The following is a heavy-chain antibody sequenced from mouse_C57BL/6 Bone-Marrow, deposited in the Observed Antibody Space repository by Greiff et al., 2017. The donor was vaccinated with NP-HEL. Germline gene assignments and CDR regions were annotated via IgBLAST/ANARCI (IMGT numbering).Heavy chain of an antibody. J-gene: IGHJ2*01. V-gene: IGHV14-1*01. D-gene: IGHD2-4*01. Sequence: VQLQQSGAELVRPGASVKLSCTASGFNIKDYYMHWVKQRPEQGLEWIGRIDPEDGDTEYAPKFQGKATMTADPSSNTAYLQLSSLTSEDTAVYYCTTCLYYDYDGVDYWGQGTTLTVSS. CDR1: GFNIKDYY. CDR2: IDPEDGDT. CDR3: TTCLYYDYDGVDY.